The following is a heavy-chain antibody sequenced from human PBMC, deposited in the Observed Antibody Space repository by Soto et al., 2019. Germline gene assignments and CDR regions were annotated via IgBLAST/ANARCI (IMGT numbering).Heavy chain of an antibody. CDR1: GYTFTSYA. J-gene: IGHJ5*02. Sequence: ASVKVSCKASGYTFTSYAMHWVRQAPGQRLEWMGWINAGNGNTKYSQKFRGRVTITRDTSANTAYMELSSLRSEDTAVYYCARDLTGTGWFDPWGQGTLVTVSS. D-gene: IGHD1-20*01. V-gene: IGHV1-3*01. CDR3: ARDLTGTGWFDP. CDR2: INAGNGNT.